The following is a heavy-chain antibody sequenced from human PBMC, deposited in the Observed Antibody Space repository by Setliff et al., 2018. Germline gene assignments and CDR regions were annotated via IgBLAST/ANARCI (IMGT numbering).Heavy chain of an antibody. CDR2: IFSNDEK. V-gene: IGHV2-26*01. Sequence: SGPTLVNPTETLTLTCTVSGFSLSNARMGVSWIRQPPGKALEWLAHIFSNDEKSYSTSLKSRLTISKDTSKSQVVLTMTKMDPVDTATYYCARDSTLYSGYYGMNVWGQGTTVTVSS. CDR1: GFSLSNARMG. CDR3: ARDSTLYSGYYGMNV. J-gene: IGHJ6*02. D-gene: IGHD3-22*01.